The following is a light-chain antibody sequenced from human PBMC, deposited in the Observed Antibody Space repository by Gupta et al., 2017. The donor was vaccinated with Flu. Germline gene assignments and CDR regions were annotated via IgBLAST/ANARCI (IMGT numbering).Light chain of an antibody. J-gene: IGKJ3*01. CDR2: DAS. Sequence: ATLSWSPGERATLSCRARQNVAGSLAWWQQKPGQPPRLLIYDASKRATGIPARFSGSGSGTEFPLTISSLEQEDFAIYYCRQRSSWPRVAFGPGTKVDIK. V-gene: IGKV3-11*01. CDR1: QNVAGS. CDR3: RQRSSWPRVA.